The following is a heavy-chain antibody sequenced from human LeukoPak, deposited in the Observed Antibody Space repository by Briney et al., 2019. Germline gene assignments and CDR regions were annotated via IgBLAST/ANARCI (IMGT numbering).Heavy chain of an antibody. J-gene: IGHJ4*02. Sequence: PSGTLSLTCAVSGYSISSGYYWGWIRQPPGKGLEWIGSIYHSGSTYYNPSLKSRVTISVDTSKNQFSLKLSPVTAADTAVYYCARHHLVYSDSFSDYFDYWGQGTLVTVSS. V-gene: IGHV4-38-2*01. D-gene: IGHD3-22*01. CDR3: ARHHLVYSDSFSDYFDY. CDR2: IYHSGST. CDR1: GYSISSGYY.